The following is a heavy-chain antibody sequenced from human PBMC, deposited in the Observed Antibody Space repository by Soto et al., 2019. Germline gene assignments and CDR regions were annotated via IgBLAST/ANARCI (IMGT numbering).Heavy chain of an antibody. CDR1: GGSISSYY. J-gene: IGHJ6*02. CDR2: IYYSGST. D-gene: IGHD3-3*01. CDR3: ARDGVRTHGAYYDLWSGYFDYYYGMDV. Sequence: SETLSLTCTVSGGSISSYYWSWIRQPPGKGLEWIGYIYYSGSTNYNPSLKSRVTISVDTSKNQFSLKLSSVTAADTAVYYCARDGVRTHGAYYDLWSGYFDYYYGMDVWGQGTTVTVAS. V-gene: IGHV4-59*01.